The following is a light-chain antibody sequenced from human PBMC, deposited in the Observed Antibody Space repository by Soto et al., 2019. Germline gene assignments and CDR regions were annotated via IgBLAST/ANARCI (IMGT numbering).Light chain of an antibody. CDR3: QQYGSSPLT. J-gene: IGKJ4*01. Sequence: EIVLRQSPGTLSLSPGGRATLSCRASQSVSSSYLAWYQQKPGQAPRLLIYGASSRATGIPDRFSGSGSGTDFTLTISRLEPEDFAVYYCQQYGSSPLTFGGGTKVDIK. V-gene: IGKV3-20*01. CDR2: GAS. CDR1: QSVSSSY.